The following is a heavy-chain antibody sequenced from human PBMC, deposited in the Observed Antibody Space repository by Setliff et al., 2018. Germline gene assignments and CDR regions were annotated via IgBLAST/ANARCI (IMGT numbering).Heavy chain of an antibody. V-gene: IGHV3-48*01. Sequence: GGSLRLSCAASGLIFTSYSMNWVRQAPGKGLEWVSSISRNSGNSIYYADSVKGRFTISRDNAKNSLYLQMNSLRVEDTSVYYCARGYYIPRGSHIVAYYYMDVWGKGTPVTVSS. CDR2: ISRNSGNSI. CDR3: ARGYYIPRGSHIVAYYYMDV. D-gene: IGHD3-3*01. CDR1: GLIFTSYS. J-gene: IGHJ6*03.